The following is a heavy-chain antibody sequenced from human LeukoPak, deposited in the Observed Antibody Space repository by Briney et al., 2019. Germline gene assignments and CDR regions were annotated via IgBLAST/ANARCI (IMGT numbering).Heavy chain of an antibody. CDR2: IYYIGST. D-gene: IGHD3-10*01. CDR1: GGSISSYY. CDR3: ARVWFGVTGFDY. V-gene: IGHV4-59*01. Sequence: SETLSLTCTVSGGSISSYYWSWIRQPPGKGLEWMGYIYYIGSTNYNPSLTSRVTISVDTSKNQFYLKLSSVTAADTAVYYCARVWFGVTGFDYWGQGTLVTVSS. J-gene: IGHJ4*02.